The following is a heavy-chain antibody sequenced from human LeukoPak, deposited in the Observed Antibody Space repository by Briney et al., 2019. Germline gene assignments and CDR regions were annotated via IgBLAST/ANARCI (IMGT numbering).Heavy chain of an antibody. Sequence: SETLSLTCTVSGGSISSSSYYWGWIRQPPGKGLEWIGNTYYGGNAYYNPSLKSRVTISVDTSKNQFSLELNSVTAADTAVYYCAAAFDYWGQGTLVTVSS. D-gene: IGHD6-25*01. J-gene: IGHJ4*02. CDR3: AAAFDY. CDR2: TYYGGNA. CDR1: GGSISSSSYY. V-gene: IGHV4-39*01.